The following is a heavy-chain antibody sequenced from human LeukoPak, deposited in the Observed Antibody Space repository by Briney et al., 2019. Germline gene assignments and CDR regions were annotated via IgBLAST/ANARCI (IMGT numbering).Heavy chain of an antibody. D-gene: IGHD4-23*01. Sequence: GGSLRLSCATSGFTFSSYAMHWVRQAPGKGLEWVAVISYDGSNKYYADSVKGRFTISRDNSKNMLYLQMNSLRAEDTAVYYCARRAGGYSHPYDYWGQGILVTVSS. J-gene: IGHJ4*02. CDR2: ISYDGSNK. V-gene: IGHV3-30*04. CDR1: GFTFSSYA. CDR3: ARRAGGYSHPYDY.